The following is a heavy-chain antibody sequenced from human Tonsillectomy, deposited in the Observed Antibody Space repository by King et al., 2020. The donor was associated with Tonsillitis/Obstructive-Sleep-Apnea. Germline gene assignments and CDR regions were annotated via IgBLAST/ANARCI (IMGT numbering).Heavy chain of an antibody. CDR1: GFTVSSNY. CDR3: ARAYSSSWTSNYYYYYMDV. D-gene: IGHD6-13*01. Sequence: VQLVESGGGLIQPGGSLRLSCAASGFTVSSNYMSWVRQSPGKGLEWVSVIYSGGSTYYADSVKGRLTISRDNSKNTLYLQMNSLRAEETAVYYCARAYSSSWTSNYYYYYMDVWGKGTTVTVSS. V-gene: IGHV3-53*01. J-gene: IGHJ6*03. CDR2: IYSGGST.